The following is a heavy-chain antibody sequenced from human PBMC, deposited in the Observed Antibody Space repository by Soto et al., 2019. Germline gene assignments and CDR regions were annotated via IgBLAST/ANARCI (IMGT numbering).Heavy chain of an antibody. Sequence: XXTLSLPCSVWCGSISRCYVYWFLQPPAKGLEWIGYIYYSGSTNYNPSLKSRVTISVDTSKNQFSLKLSSVTAADTAVYYCARVYGDYLYYSMDVWAEGTTVTVSS. CDR1: CGSISRCY. CDR3: ARVYGDYLYYSMDV. V-gene: IGHV4-59*01. D-gene: IGHD4-17*01. J-gene: IGHJ6*03. CDR2: IYYSGST.